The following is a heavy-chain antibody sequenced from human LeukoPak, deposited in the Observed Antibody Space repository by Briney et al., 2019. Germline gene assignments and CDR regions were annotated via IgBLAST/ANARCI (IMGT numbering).Heavy chain of an antibody. CDR2: IKQDGSEK. CDR1: GFTSSSYW. Sequence: GGSLRLSCAASGFTSSSYWMSWVRQAPGKGLEWVANIKQDGSEKYYVDSVKGRLTISRDNAKNSLYLQVNSLRAEDTAVYYCARAGVLWFGESKFDYWGQGILVTVSS. J-gene: IGHJ4*02. CDR3: ARAGVLWFGESKFDY. V-gene: IGHV3-7*03. D-gene: IGHD3-10*01.